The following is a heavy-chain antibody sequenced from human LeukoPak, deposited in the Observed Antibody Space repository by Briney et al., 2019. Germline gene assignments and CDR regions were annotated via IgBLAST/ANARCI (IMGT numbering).Heavy chain of an antibody. J-gene: IGHJ4*02. D-gene: IGHD3-22*01. CDR1: GFTFSSYG. V-gene: IGHV3-33*01. CDR3: ARAPYYYDSSGYYFPY. Sequence: GGSLRLSCAASGFTFSSYGMHWVRQAPGKGLEWVAVIWYDGSNKYYADSVKGRFTISRDNAKNSLYLQMNSLRAEDTTVYYCARAPYYYDSSGYYFPYWGQGTLVTVSS. CDR2: IWYDGSNK.